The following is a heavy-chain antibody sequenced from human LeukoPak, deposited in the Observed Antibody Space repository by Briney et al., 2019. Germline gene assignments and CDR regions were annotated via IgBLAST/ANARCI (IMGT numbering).Heavy chain of an antibody. J-gene: IGHJ4*02. CDR1: GFTFSSYW. CDR3: ARGAPAAGRVDY. CDR2: IEYNGGAK. V-gene: IGHV3-7*01. Sequence: GGSLRLSCGASGFTFSSYWMSWVRQAPGKGLEWVANIEYNGGAKDYADSVKGRFSISRDNAKNSLYLQLNSLRNEDTALYYCARGAPAAGRVDYWGQGTLVTVSS. D-gene: IGHD6-25*01.